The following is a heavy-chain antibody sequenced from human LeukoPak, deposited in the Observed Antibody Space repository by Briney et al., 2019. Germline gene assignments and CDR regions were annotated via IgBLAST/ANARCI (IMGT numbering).Heavy chain of an antibody. Sequence: PGGSLRLSCAASEFTFSKFWMTWVRQAPGKGLEWVANIKEDGSEKYYVDSVKGRFTISRDNAKNSLYLQMNSLRAEDTAVYYCARDRWGLVRGHYDYYGMDVWGQGTTVTVSS. CDR2: IKEDGSEK. CDR1: EFTFSKFW. CDR3: ARDRWGLVRGHYDYYGMDV. J-gene: IGHJ6*02. D-gene: IGHD2-2*01. V-gene: IGHV3-7*04.